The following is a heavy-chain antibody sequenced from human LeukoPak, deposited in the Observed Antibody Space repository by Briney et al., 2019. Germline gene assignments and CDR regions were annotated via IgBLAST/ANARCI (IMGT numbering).Heavy chain of an antibody. CDR1: GFTVSSNY. J-gene: IGHJ5*02. Sequence: GGSLRLSCAASGFTVSSNYMSWVRQAPGKGLEWVSVIYSGGSTYYADSVKGRFTISRGNSKNTLYLQMNSLRAEDTAVYYCARDAGSGSYNWFDPWGQGTLVTVSS. D-gene: IGHD3-10*01. CDR3: ARDAGSGSYNWFDP. V-gene: IGHV3-66*01. CDR2: IYSGGST.